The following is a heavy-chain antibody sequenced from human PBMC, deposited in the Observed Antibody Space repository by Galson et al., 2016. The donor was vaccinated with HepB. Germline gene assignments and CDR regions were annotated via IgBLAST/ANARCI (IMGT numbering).Heavy chain of an antibody. D-gene: IGHD2-15*01. CDR1: GFTFSSYA. V-gene: IGHV3-23*01. CDR3: AKSDFRDVVVVAATGFDF. Sequence: SLRLSCAASGFTFSSYAMTWVRQAPGRGLEWVSIISGSGSSTYYANSVKGRFTISRDNSKNTLYLQMNSLRAEDTAVYYCAKSDFRDVVVVAATGFDFWGQGTLVTVSS. CDR2: ISGSGSST. J-gene: IGHJ4*02.